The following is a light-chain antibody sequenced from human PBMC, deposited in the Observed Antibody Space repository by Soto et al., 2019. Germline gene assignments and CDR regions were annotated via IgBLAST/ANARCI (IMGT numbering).Light chain of an antibody. Sequence: DIQMTQSPSSLSASVGDRVTITCRASQSISSYLNWYQQKPGKAPKLLIYAASSLQSGVPSRFSGSGSGTHFTFSISSLQPEDFATYYCQQCYSTLITFGPGTKVDIK. CDR3: QQCYSTLIT. CDR2: AAS. J-gene: IGKJ3*01. CDR1: QSISSY. V-gene: IGKV1-39*01.